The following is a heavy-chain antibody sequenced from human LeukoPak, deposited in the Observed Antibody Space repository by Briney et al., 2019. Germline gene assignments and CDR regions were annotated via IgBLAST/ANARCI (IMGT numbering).Heavy chain of an antibody. D-gene: IGHD2-2*01. J-gene: IGHJ3*02. V-gene: IGHV5-51*01. CDR2: IYPGDSDT. Sequence: GESLKISCKGAGYSFTSYWIGWVRQMPGKGLEWMGIIYPGDSDTRYSPSFQGQVTISADKSISTAYLQWSSLKASDTAMYYCARPYCSSTSCINDAFDIWGQGTMVTVSS. CDR1: GYSFTSYW. CDR3: ARPYCSSTSCINDAFDI.